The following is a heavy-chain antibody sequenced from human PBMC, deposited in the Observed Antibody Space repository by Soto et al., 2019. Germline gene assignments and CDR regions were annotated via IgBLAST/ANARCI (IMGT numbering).Heavy chain of an antibody. J-gene: IGHJ4*02. CDR3: ARGLIFGRRYSGGWYYFDS. D-gene: IGHD3-3*02. CDR2: INHSGSA. Sequence: SETLSPTYDVYAGSSIHYICPWILHTPEKKQQWIGQINHSGSANYNPSLKSRVTISVHTSSSQFSMELSSVTAADTAVYYCARGLIFGRRYSGGWYYFDSWGQGTQVTVSS. V-gene: IGHV4-34*01. CDR1: AGSSIHYI.